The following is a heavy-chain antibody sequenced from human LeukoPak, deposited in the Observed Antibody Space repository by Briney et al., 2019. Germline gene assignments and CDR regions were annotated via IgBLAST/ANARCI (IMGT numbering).Heavy chain of an antibody. Sequence: GGSLRLSCAASGFTFSSYEMNWVRQAPGKGLEWVSVIYSDGGTYYADSVRGRFTISSNNTKNTLYLQMNSLRAEDTAVYYCARVQDSGLFRWYWGQGTLVTVSS. CDR1: GFTFSSYE. J-gene: IGHJ4*02. CDR3: ARVQDSGLFRWY. V-gene: IGHV3-66*01. D-gene: IGHD1-26*01. CDR2: IYSDGGT.